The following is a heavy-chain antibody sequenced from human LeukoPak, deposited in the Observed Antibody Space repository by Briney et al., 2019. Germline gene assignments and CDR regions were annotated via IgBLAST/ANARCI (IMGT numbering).Heavy chain of an antibody. Sequence: PSQTLSLTRTVSGGSISSGSYYWSWIRQPPGKGLEWIGYIYYNDYTYYHPSLKSRVTISADRSKDQFSLELTSVTAADTAVYYCAISVYPVEYWGQGTLVTVSS. D-gene: IGHD5/OR15-5a*01. CDR2: IYYNDYT. CDR1: GGSISSGSYY. CDR3: AISVYPVEY. J-gene: IGHJ4*01. V-gene: IGHV4-30-2*01.